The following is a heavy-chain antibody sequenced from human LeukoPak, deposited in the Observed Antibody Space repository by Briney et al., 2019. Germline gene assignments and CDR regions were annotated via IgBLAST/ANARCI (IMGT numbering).Heavy chain of an antibody. D-gene: IGHD6-19*01. CDR1: GYTFSTFG. J-gene: IGHJ6*02. Sequence: GASVKVSCKASGYTFSTFGISWVRQAPGQGLEWMGWIGAYNGNTNYAQKIQDRVTMTTDTSTNTAYMELSSLRSEDTAVYYCARWPLRLRSRPRSGWFSYGMDVWGQGTTVTVSS. CDR3: ARWPLRLRSRPRSGWFSYGMDV. V-gene: IGHV1-18*01. CDR2: IGAYNGNT.